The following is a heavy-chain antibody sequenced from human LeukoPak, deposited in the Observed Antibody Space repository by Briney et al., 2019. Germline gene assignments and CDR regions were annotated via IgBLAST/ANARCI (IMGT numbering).Heavy chain of an antibody. D-gene: IGHD3-22*01. Sequence: GRSLRLSCAASGFNFDSYSMNWVRQAPGKGLQWVSSISTTTGYIYYADSVKGRFTISRDNAKNSLYLQMNSLRAEDTAVYYCARDLRDEADYFDSSGDFYFDYWGQGTLVTVSS. CDR3: ARDLRDEADYFDSSGDFYFDY. CDR2: ISTTTGYI. J-gene: IGHJ4*02. CDR1: GFNFDSYS. V-gene: IGHV3-21*01.